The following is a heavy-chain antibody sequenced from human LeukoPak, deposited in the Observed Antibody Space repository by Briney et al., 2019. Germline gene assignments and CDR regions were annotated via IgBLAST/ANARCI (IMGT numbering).Heavy chain of an antibody. CDR2: INHSGST. Sequence: SETLSLTCAVYGGSFSAFYWSWIRRPPGKKLEWIGEINHSGSTNQNPSLKSRVTMSVDTSNHRFSLRLRSVTAADTAVYYCARMVRERHSFDIWGRGTMVTVSS. CDR1: GGSFSAFY. D-gene: IGHD3-10*01. J-gene: IGHJ3*02. V-gene: IGHV4-34*01. CDR3: ARMVRERHSFDI.